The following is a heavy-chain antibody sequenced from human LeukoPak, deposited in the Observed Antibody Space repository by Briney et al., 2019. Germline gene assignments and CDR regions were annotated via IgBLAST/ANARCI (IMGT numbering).Heavy chain of an antibody. V-gene: IGHV3-48*02. CDR3: ARGNCGGDCYAFDY. CDR1: GFTFSSYS. CDR2: ISSSSTTI. Sequence: PGGSLRLSCAASGFTFSSYSLNWIRQAPGKGLEWVSYISSSSTTIYYADSVKGRFTISRDNAKNSLYLQMNSLRDEDTAVYYCARGNCGGDCYAFDYWGQGTLVTVSS. J-gene: IGHJ4*02. D-gene: IGHD2-21*02.